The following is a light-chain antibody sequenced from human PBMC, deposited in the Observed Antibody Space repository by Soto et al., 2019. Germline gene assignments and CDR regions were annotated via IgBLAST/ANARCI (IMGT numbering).Light chain of an antibody. CDR3: QQYNNWPPIT. Sequence: ESVLTQSPGPLSFSPGARAPISCRASQSVSSNYLAWYQQKPGQAPRLLIYGASTRATGIPDRFSGSGSGTEFTLTISSLQSEDFAVYYCQQYNNWPPITIGQGTRLEIK. CDR1: QSVSSN. J-gene: IGKJ5*01. CDR2: GAS. V-gene: IGKV3D-15*01.